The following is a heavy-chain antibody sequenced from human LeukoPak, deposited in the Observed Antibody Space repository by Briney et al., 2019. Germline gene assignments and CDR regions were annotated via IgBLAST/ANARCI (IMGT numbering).Heavy chain of an antibody. CDR3: ARAGGSGGSAFDI. V-gene: IGHV1-69*05. CDR1: GGTFSSYA. Sequence: ASVKVSCKASGGTFSSYAISWVRQASGQGLEWMGGIIPIFGTANYAQKFQGRVTITTDESTSTAYMELSSLRSEDTAVYYCARAGGSGGSAFDIWGQGTMVTVSS. J-gene: IGHJ3*02. D-gene: IGHD1-26*01. CDR2: IIPIFGTA.